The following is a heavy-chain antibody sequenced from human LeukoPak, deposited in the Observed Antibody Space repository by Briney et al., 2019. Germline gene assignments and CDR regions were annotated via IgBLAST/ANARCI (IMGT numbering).Heavy chain of an antibody. Sequence: GASVNVSCKASGGTFSSYAISWVRQAPGQGLEWMGRIIPILGIANYAQKFQGRVTITADKSTSTAYMELSSLRSEDTAVYYCARIIVGATTDSDFDYWGQGTLVTVSS. D-gene: IGHD1-26*01. CDR1: GGTFSSYA. V-gene: IGHV1-69*04. J-gene: IGHJ4*02. CDR2: IIPILGIA. CDR3: ARIIVGATTDSDFDY.